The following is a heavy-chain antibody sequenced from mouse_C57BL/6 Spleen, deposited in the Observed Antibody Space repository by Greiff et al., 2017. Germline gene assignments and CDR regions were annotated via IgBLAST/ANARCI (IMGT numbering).Heavy chain of an antibody. CDR2: IHPNSGST. CDR3: AGDGWLLWYCDV. J-gene: IGHJ1*03. CDR1: GYTFTSYW. Sequence: QVQLQQPGAELVKPGASVKLSCKASGYTFTSYWMHWVKQRPGQGLEWIGMIHPNSGSTNYNEKFKSKATLTVDKSSSTAYMQLSSLTSEDSAVYYCAGDGWLLWYCDVWGTGTTVTVSS. D-gene: IGHD2-3*01. V-gene: IGHV1-64*01.